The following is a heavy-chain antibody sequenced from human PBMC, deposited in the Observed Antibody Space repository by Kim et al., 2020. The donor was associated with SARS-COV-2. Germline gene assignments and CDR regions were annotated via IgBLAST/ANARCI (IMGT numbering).Heavy chain of an antibody. CDR2: ISASSTYI. Sequence: GGSLRLSCATSGFTFTTYTMNWVRQAPGKGLEWVSSISASSTYIFYADSVKGRFTISRDNANNSLYLQMNSLRAEDTAVYYCARDLSDVWGTYHFSNWFDPWGQGTLVMVSS. V-gene: IGHV3-21*01. J-gene: IGHJ5*02. CDR1: GFTFTTYT. CDR3: ARDLSDVWGTYHFSNWFDP. D-gene: IGHD3-16*02.